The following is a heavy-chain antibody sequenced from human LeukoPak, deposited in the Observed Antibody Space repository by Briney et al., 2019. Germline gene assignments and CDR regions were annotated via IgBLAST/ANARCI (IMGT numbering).Heavy chain of an antibody. CDR2: IPYDGSNQ. V-gene: IGHV3-30*02. CDR1: GSTSSSNG. D-gene: IGHD3-10*01. CDR3: AKVSSASYFFES. J-gene: IGHJ4*02. Sequence: GGSLRLSCAASGSTSSSNGIYWVRQAPGKGLEWVAFIPYDGSNQYYVDSVKGRFTISRDNSKNTLFLQMISVRAEDTAVYYCAKVSSASYFFESWGQGTLVTVSS.